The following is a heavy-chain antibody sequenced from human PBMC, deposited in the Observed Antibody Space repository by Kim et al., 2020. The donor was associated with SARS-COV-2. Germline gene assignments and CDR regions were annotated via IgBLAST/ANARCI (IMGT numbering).Heavy chain of an antibody. Sequence: QKFQGRVTITRDTSASTAYMELSSLRSEDTAVYYCARDRVWFGPPRYGMDVWGQGTTVTVSS. CDR3: ARDRVWFGPPRYGMDV. D-gene: IGHD3-10*01. J-gene: IGHJ6*02. V-gene: IGHV1-3*01.